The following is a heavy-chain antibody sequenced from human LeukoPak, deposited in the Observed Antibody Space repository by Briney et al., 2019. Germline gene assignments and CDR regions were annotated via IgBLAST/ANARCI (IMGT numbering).Heavy chain of an antibody. CDR1: GFTFSTSW. D-gene: IGHD1-1*01. CDR2: ISYDGSNK. CDR3: ARAFRGVHFDY. V-gene: IGHV3-30*03. Sequence: PGGSLRLSCAASGFTFSTSWMSWVRQVPGKGLEWVAVISYDGSNKYYADSVKGRFTISRDNSKNTLYLQMNSLRAEDTAVYYCARAFRGVHFDYWGQGTLVTVSS. J-gene: IGHJ4*02.